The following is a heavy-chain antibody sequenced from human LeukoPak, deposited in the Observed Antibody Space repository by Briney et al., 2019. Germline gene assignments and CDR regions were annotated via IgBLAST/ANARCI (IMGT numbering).Heavy chain of an antibody. D-gene: IGHD2-21*01. CDR3: SKDFLAAELCWCSLYPVHLHYGIGL. J-gene: IGHJ6*02. CDR2: ISGSGGST. CDR1: GFTFSSYA. V-gene: IGHV3-23*01. Sequence: GGSLRLSCAASGFTFSSYAMSWVRQAPGKGLEWVSAISGSGGSTYYADTVKGRFTISRDNSKNTLYLQMNSLRAEDTAVYYFSKDFLAAELCWCSLYPVHLHYGIGLWGQGTTVTVSS.